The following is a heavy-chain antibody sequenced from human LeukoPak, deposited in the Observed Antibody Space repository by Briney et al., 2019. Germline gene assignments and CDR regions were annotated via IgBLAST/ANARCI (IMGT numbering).Heavy chain of an antibody. J-gene: IGHJ4*02. V-gene: IGHV1-3*03. CDR3: AIRDGHTDH. CDR2: INPANGYT. D-gene: IGHD5-24*01. CDR1: GYTCTKYA. Sequence: ASVKVSRKTSGYTCTKYAMHWVRQAPGQTIEWLAWINPANGYTRYSQHFQDRVTVSSDTSADTAYMELSSLRSEDKAIYFCAIRDGHTDHWGQGTLVTVSS.